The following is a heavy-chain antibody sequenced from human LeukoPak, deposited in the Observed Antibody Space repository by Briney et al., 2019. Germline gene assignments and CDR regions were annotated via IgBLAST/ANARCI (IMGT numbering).Heavy chain of an antibody. CDR1: GLNFDDSA. V-gene: IGHV3-43*02. Sequence: GGSLRLSCVAYGLNFDDSAMHWVRQAAGKGLEWVSLISADGGSTFSADPVKGRFSISRDNSKNSLYLQMNSLRSEDTAMYYCAKESGKFDYWGQGTLVAVSS. J-gene: IGHJ4*02. CDR2: ISADGGST. CDR3: AKESGKFDY.